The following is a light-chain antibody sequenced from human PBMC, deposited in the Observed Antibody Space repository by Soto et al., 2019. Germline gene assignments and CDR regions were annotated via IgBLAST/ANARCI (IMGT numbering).Light chain of an antibody. J-gene: IGKJ2*01. V-gene: IGKV3-11*01. CDR2: DAS. Sequence: EIVLTQSPATLSLSPGERATLSCRASQSVSSYLAWYQQKPGQAPRLLMYDASNRATGIPARFSGSGSVTDFSLTIISLEPEDFAVYYCQQRSNWPPYTFGQGTKLEIK. CDR3: QQRSNWPPYT. CDR1: QSVSSY.